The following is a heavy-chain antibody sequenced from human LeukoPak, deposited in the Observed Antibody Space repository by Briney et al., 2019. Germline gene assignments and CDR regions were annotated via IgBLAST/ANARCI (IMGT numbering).Heavy chain of an antibody. D-gene: IGHD4/OR15-4a*01. J-gene: IGHJ6*02. CDR2: INHSGST. Sequence: SETLSLTCAVYGGSFNGYYWSWIRQPPGKGLEWIGEINHSGSTNYNPSLKSRVTISVDTSKNQFSLKLSSVTAADTAVYYCAREAKGYGMDVWGQGTTVTVSS. CDR3: AREAKGYGMDV. CDR1: GGSFNGYY. V-gene: IGHV4-34*01.